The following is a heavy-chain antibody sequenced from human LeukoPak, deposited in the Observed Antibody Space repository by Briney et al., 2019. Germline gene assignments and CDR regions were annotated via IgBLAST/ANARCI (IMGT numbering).Heavy chain of an antibody. V-gene: IGHV3-66*02. D-gene: IGHD6-19*01. CDR3: AREDRYTSGSFDY. Sequence: GGSLRLSCAASGFTVSSNNMNWVRRAPGRGLEWVSGIYSGDSTYYADSVKGRFTISRDNSKNTLYLQMNSLTAGDTAVYYCAREDRYTSGSFDYWGQGTLVTVSS. CDR2: IYSGDST. CDR1: GFTVSSNN. J-gene: IGHJ4*02.